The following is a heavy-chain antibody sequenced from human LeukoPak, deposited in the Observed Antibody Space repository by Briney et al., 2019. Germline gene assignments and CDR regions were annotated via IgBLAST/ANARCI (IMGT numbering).Heavy chain of an antibody. CDR1: GFTFSTYG. V-gene: IGHV3-21*01. CDR3: AKGVVAATNAAYYGMDV. Sequence: GGSLRLSCAASGFTFSTYGMNWVRQAPGKGLEWVSPIDTSSTYIYYADSVKGRFTISRDSAKNSLYLQMNSLRTEDTAVYYCAKGVVAATNAAYYGMDVWGQGTTVTVSS. CDR2: IDTSSTYI. J-gene: IGHJ6*02. D-gene: IGHD2-15*01.